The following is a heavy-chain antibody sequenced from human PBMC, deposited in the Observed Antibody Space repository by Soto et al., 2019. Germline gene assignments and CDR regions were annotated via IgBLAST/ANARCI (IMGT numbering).Heavy chain of an antibody. V-gene: IGHV4-31*03. CDR1: GGSISSGGYY. Sequence: QVQLQESGPGLVKPSQTLSLTCTVSGGSISSGGYYWSWIRQHPGKGLEWIGYIYYSGSTYHNPSLKSRLTISLDTSKNQFSLKLSSVTAADTAVYYCARGVHSNYYYYFGMDVWGQGTTVTVSS. CDR2: IYYSGST. J-gene: IGHJ6*02. CDR3: ARGVHSNYYYYFGMDV. D-gene: IGHD4-4*01.